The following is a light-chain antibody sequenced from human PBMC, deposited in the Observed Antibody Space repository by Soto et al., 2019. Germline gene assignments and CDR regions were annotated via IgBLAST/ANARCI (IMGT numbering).Light chain of an antibody. J-gene: IGKJ2*01. CDR1: QSISNF. CDR3: QESYTTPYT. V-gene: IGKV1-39*01. Sequence: DIQMTQSPSSLSTSVGDRVTITCRASQSISNFLNWYQQKPGKAPELLIYAASSLHSGVPSRFSGSGSGTNFTPTISSLQPEDFATSSCQESYTTPYTLGQGTKLEIK. CDR2: AAS.